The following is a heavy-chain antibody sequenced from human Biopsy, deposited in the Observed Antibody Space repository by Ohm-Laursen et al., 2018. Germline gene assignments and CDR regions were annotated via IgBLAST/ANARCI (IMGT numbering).Heavy chain of an antibody. CDR1: GDSVTKYY. J-gene: IGHJ6*02. V-gene: IGHV4-59*02. CDR3: ARDSGILNYGNFKYYHYYGMDV. D-gene: IGHD4-11*01. CDR2: IYYSVMT. Sequence: PPGTLSLTCLVSGDSVTKYYWSWIRQPPGKGLEWIGHIYYSVMTNYNPSLQSRVSISVDTSRNQVSLTLSSVTAADTAVYYCARDSGILNYGNFKYYHYYGMDVWGQGTKVTVSS.